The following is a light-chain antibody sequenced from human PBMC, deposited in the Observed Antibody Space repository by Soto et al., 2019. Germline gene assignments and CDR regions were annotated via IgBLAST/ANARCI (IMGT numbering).Light chain of an antibody. CDR2: DAS. CDR3: QQFNSYPLT. CDR1: QDINNF. Sequence: DIHLTQSPSFLSASVGDRVTITCRASQDINNFLAWYRQKPGKAPNLLIFDASPLQSGVPSRISGSESGTEITLTISSLQPEDFATYYCQQFNSYPLTFGGGTKVEIK. J-gene: IGKJ4*01. V-gene: IGKV1-9*01.